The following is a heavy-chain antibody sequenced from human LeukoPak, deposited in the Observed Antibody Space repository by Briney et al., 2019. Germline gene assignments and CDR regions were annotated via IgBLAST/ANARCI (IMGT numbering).Heavy chain of an antibody. D-gene: IGHD5-24*01. CDR3: ARVYGITGDY. CDR1: GGSISSSSYY. J-gene: IGHJ4*02. CDR2: IYYSGST. V-gene: IGHV4-39*07. Sequence: SETLSLTCTVSGGSISSSSYYWGWIRQPPGKGLEWIGSIYYSGSTHYNPSLKSRVTISVDTSKNQFSLKLSSVTAADTAVYYCARVYGITGDYWGQGTLVTVSS.